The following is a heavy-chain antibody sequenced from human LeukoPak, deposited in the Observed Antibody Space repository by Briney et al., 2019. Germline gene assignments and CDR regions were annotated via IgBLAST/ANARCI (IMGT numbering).Heavy chain of an antibody. CDR1: GFTFSSYS. CDR2: ISSSSSYI. D-gene: IGHD2-21*01. CDR3: ASTGDAPFPDY. J-gene: IGHJ4*02. V-gene: IGHV3-21*04. Sequence: GGSLRLSCAASGFTFSSYSMNWVRQAPGKGLEWVSSISSSSSYIYYADSVKGRFTISRDNSKNTLYLQMNSLRAEDTAVYYCASTGDAPFPDYWGQGNLVTVSS.